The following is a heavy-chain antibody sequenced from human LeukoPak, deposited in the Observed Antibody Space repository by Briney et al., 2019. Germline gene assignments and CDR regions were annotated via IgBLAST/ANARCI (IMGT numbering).Heavy chain of an antibody. V-gene: IGHV3-64*01. D-gene: IGHD3-22*01. CDR2: ISSNGGST. CDR3: ARDAPFQYYYDSSGYLPMDV. Sequence: GGSLRLSCAASGFTFSSDAMHWVRQAPGKGLEYVSAISSNGGSTYYANSVKGRFTISRDNSKNTLYLQMGGLRAENMAVYYCARDAPFQYYYDSSGYLPMDVWGKGTTVTVSS. J-gene: IGHJ6*03. CDR1: GFTFSSDA.